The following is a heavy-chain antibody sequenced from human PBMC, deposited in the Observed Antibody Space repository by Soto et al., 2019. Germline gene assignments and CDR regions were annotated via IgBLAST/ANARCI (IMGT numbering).Heavy chain of an antibody. J-gene: IGHJ6*02. V-gene: IGHV1-69*13. CDR1: GGTFSSYA. CDR3: ARGGYSYGLYYYYGMDV. Sequence: GASVKVSCKASGGTFSSYAISWVRQAPGQGLEWMGGIIPIFGTANYAQKFQGRVTITADESTSTAYMELSSRRSEDTAVYYCARGGYSYGLYYYYGMDVWGQGTTVTVSS. D-gene: IGHD5-18*01. CDR2: IIPIFGTA.